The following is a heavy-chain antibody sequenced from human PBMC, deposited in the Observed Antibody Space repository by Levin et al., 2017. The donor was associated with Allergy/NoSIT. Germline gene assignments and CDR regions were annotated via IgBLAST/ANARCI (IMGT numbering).Heavy chain of an antibody. V-gene: IGHV4-39*01. CDR2: IYYSGST. D-gene: IGHD5-24*01. J-gene: IGHJ3*02. CDR3: ARPGDGYNYRPYAFDI. CDR1: GGSISSSSYY. Sequence: PSETLSLTCTVSGGSISSSSYYWGWIRQPPGKGLEWIGSIYYSGSTYYNPSLKSRVTISVDTSKNQFSLKLSSVTAADTAVYYCARPGDGYNYRPYAFDIWGQGTMVTVSS.